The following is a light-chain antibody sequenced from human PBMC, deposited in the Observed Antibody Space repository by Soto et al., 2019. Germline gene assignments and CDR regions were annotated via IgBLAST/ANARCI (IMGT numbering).Light chain of an antibody. CDR2: AAS. CDR1: QSISTY. CDR3: QQSYSSPYT. V-gene: IGKV1-39*01. Sequence: DIQVTQSPSSLSASVGDRVTISCRASQSISTYLNWYQHKPGKAPKLLIHAASSLRSGVPPRFSGSGSGTDFTLTISSLQPEDFATYYCQQSYSSPYTFGQGTK. J-gene: IGKJ2*01.